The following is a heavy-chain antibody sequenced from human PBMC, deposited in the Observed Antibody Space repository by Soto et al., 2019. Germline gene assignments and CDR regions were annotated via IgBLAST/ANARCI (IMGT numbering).Heavy chain of an antibody. CDR1: GFTFSSYA. J-gene: IGHJ6*02. V-gene: IGHV3-23*01. Sequence: EVQLLESGGGLVQPGGSLRLSCAASGFTFSSYAMSWVRQTPGRGLEWVSAISGRSSTTHFADSVKGRVTIYRDKSKNMLNLQMSNLRAEATAVYFSAKSVDSLTGYGSYYGLDVWGQGTTVTVSS. D-gene: IGHD3-9*01. CDR2: ISGRSSTT. CDR3: AKSVDSLTGYGSYYGLDV.